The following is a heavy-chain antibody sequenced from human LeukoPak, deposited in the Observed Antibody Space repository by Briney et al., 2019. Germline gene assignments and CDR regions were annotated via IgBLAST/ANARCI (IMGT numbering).Heavy chain of an antibody. CDR2: ISAYNGNT. J-gene: IGHJ4*02. Sequence: SVKVSCKASGYTFTSYGISWVRQAPGQGLEWMEWISAYNGNTNYAQKLQGRVTMTTDTSTSTAYMELRSLRSDDTAVYYCARGASYYDSSGARRLTHYYFDYWGQGTLVTVSS. D-gene: IGHD3-22*01. V-gene: IGHV1-18*01. CDR3: ARGASYYDSSGARRLTHYYFDY. CDR1: GYTFTSYG.